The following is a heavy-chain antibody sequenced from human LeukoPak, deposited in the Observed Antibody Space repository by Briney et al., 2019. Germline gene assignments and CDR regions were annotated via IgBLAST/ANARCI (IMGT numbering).Heavy chain of an antibody. CDR1: DYSISSGYY. Sequence: SETLSLTYTVSDYSISSGYYWGWIRQPPGKGLEWIGTIYHSGSTYYNPSLKSRVTISIDTSKKQFSLKLSSVTAADTAVYYCARDRGGYRYFDYWGQGTLVTVSS. D-gene: IGHD3-22*01. J-gene: IGHJ4*02. CDR3: ARDRGGYRYFDY. CDR2: IYHSGST. V-gene: IGHV4-38-2*02.